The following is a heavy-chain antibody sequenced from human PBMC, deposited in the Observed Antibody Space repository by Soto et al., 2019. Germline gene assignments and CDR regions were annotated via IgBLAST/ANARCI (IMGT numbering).Heavy chain of an antibody. CDR3: AKDSAVWWRRQHGRFDY. CDR2: ISWNSGSI. CDR1: GFTFDDYA. J-gene: IGHJ4*02. V-gene: IGHV3-9*01. D-gene: IGHD3-16*01. Sequence: PGGSLRLSCAASGFTFDDYAMHWVRQAPGKGLEWVSGISWNSGSIGYADSVKGRFTISRDNAKNSLYLQMNSLRAEDTALYYCAKDSAVWWRRQHGRFDYWGRRPLVTVSS.